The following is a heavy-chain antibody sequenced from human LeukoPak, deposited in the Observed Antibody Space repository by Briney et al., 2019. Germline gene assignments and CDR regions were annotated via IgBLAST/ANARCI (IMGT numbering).Heavy chain of an antibody. D-gene: IGHD1-26*01. J-gene: IGHJ4*02. V-gene: IGHV3-7*01. CDR3: ARVGVGARFDY. CDR1: GFTFSSYC. CDR2: IKQDGSEK. Sequence: GGSLRLSCAASGFTFSSYCMSWVRQAPGKGLEWVANIKQDGSEKYYVDSVKGRFTISRDNPKNSLYLQMNSLRAEDTAVYYCARVGVGARFDYWGQGTLVTVSS.